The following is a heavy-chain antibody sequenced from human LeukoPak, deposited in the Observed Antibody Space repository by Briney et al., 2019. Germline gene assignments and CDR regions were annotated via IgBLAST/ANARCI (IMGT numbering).Heavy chain of an antibody. CDR2: ISSSSSYI. CDR3: ARAPRGYSVYDYEYYFDY. J-gene: IGHJ4*02. D-gene: IGHD5/OR15-5a*01. Sequence: PGWSLRLSCAASGFTFSSYSMNWVRQAPGKGLEWVSSISSSSSYIYYADSVKGRFTISRDNAKNSLYLQMNSLRAEDTAVYYCARAPRGYSVYDYEYYFDYWGQGTLVTVSS. CDR1: GFTFSSYS. V-gene: IGHV3-21*01.